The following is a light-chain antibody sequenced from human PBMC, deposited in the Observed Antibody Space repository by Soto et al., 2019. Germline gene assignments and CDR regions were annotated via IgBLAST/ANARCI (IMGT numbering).Light chain of an antibody. CDR2: DVS. Sequence: QSVLTQPRSVSGSPGQSVTISCTGTSSDVGGYNYVSWYQQHPGKAPKLMIYDVSKRPSGVPDRFSGSKSGNTASLTISGLQAEDEADYYCCSSVGSYTSVFGGGTKLTVL. V-gene: IGLV2-11*01. CDR1: SSDVGGYNY. J-gene: IGLJ3*02. CDR3: CSSVGSYTSV.